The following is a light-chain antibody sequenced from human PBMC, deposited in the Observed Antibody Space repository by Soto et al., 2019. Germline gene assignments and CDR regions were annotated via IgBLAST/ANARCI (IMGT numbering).Light chain of an antibody. CDR3: KQYGSSPLT. CDR2: GAS. V-gene: IGKV3-20*01. Sequence: EIVLTQSPGTLSLSPGERATLSCRASQSVSSSYLAWYQQKPGQAHRLLIYGASSRATGIQDRFSGSGSGTGFTLTIRRLEPEDFAVYYCKQYGSSPLTFGGGTKVDIK. CDR1: QSVSSSY. J-gene: IGKJ4*01.